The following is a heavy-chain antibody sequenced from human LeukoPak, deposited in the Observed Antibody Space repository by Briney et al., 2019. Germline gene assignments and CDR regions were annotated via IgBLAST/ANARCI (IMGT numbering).Heavy chain of an antibody. CDR2: IYYSGST. Sequence: SETLSLTCTVSGGSISSYYWSWIRQPPGKGLEWIGYIYYSGSTNYNPSLKSRVTISVDTSKNQFSLKLSSVTAADTAVYYCARRTSGYYYYGMDVWGQGTTVTVSS. CDR3: ARRTSGYYYYGMDV. J-gene: IGHJ6*02. V-gene: IGHV4-59*12. CDR1: GGSISSYY. D-gene: IGHD2-2*01.